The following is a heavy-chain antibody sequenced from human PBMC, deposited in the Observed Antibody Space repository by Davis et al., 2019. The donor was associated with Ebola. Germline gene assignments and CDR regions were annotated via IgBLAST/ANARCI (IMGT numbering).Heavy chain of an antibody. D-gene: IGHD2-8*02. Sequence: GESLKISCAASGFIVSNTWMSWVRQAPGKELEWVGNIKNKAAGGTADYAAPVKGRFIISGDDSKNTLYLQMNSLRTEDTAVYYCTASLVAGAFDIWGQGTVVTVSS. CDR1: GFIVSNTW. J-gene: IGHJ3*02. CDR3: TASLVAGAFDI. CDR2: IKNKAAGGTA. V-gene: IGHV3-15*01.